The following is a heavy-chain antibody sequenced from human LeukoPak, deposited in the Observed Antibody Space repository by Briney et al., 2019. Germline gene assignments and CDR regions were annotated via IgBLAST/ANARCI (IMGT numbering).Heavy chain of an antibody. V-gene: IGHV4-34*01. J-gene: IGHJ4*02. CDR1: GGSFSGYS. CDR2: INHSGST. CDR3: ASGYSSSWYYFDY. D-gene: IGHD6-13*01. Sequence: SETLSLTCAVYGGSFSGYSWNWIRQPPGKGLEWIGDINHSGSTNYNPSLKSRVTISVNTSKNQFSLKLSSVTAADTAVYYCASGYSSSWYYFDYWGQGTLVTVSS.